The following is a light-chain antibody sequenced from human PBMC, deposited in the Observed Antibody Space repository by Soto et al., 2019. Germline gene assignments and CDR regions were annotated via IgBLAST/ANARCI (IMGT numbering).Light chain of an antibody. CDR1: SSDIGGYKY. V-gene: IGLV2-14*01. J-gene: IGLJ2*01. Sequence: QSVLTQPASVSGSPGQSITISCTGTSSDIGGYKYVSWYQQHPGKAPKLMISEVNNRPSGVSTRFSGSKSDNTASLTISGLQAEDEADYYCSSYTSTNYVIFGGGTKLTVL. CDR3: SSYTSTNYVI. CDR2: EVN.